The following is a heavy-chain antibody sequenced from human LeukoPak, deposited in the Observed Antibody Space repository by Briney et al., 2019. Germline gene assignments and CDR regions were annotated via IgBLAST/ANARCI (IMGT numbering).Heavy chain of an antibody. V-gene: IGHV3-21*01. CDR1: GFTFSSYA. D-gene: IGHD3-22*01. CDR2: ISSSSSYI. CDR3: ARAETYEQFDY. Sequence: GGSLRLSCAVSGFTFSSYAMSWVRQAPGKGLEWVSSISSSSSYIYYADSVKGRFTISRDNAKNSLYLQMNSLRAEDTAVYYCARAETYEQFDYWGQGTLVTVSS. J-gene: IGHJ4*02.